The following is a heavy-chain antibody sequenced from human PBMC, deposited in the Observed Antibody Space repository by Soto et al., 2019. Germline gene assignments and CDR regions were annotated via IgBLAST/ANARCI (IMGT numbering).Heavy chain of an antibody. CDR2: IYYSGST. D-gene: IGHD3-10*01. CDR1: GDSVSSGVYD. V-gene: IGHV4-30-4*02. J-gene: IGHJ4*01. Sequence: PSYSPSLACAVCGDSVSSGVYDLCLIRQPPGKGLEWIGYIYYSGSTYYNPSLKSRVTISVDTSKNQFSLKLSSVTAADTAVYYGARRVDPGFRGYRGHGTLDTVSS. CDR3: ARRVDPGFRGY.